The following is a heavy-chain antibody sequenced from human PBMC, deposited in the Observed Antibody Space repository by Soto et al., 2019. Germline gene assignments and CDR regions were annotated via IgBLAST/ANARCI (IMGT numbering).Heavy chain of an antibody. D-gene: IGHD6-13*01. Sequence: PRGSLRLSCSASGFTFSIYAMHWVRHAPGEGLEYVSAISSNGGSTYYADSVKGRFTISRDNSKNTLYLQMSSLRAEDTDVYYCVKSRFSSSWYRGSNLDYWGQGTLVTVSS. CDR3: VKSRFSSSWYRGSNLDY. CDR1: GFTFSIYA. CDR2: ISSNGGST. V-gene: IGHV3-64D*06. J-gene: IGHJ4*02.